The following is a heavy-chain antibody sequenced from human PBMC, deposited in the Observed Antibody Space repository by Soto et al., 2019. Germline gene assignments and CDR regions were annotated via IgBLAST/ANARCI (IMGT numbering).Heavy chain of an antibody. D-gene: IGHD3-3*01. CDR2: IIPIFGTA. J-gene: IGHJ6*02. CDR1: GGTFSSYA. CDR3: ARVPRFTIFGVVPGNYYGMDV. V-gene: IGHV1-69*01. Sequence: QVQLVQSGAEVKKPGSSVKVSCKASGGTFSSYAISWVRQAPGQGLEWMGGIIPIFGTANYAQKFQGRVTITADESTSTAYMELSSLRSEDTAVYYCARVPRFTIFGVVPGNYYGMDVWGQGTTVTVSS.